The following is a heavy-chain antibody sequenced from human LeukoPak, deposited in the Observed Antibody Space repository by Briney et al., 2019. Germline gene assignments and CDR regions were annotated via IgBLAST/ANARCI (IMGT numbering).Heavy chain of an antibody. CDR1: GGSISSYY. D-gene: IGHD2/OR15-2a*01. V-gene: IGHV4-59*01. Sequence: SETLSLTCTVSGGSISSYYWSWIRQPPGKVLEWIGYIYYIGSTNYNPSLKSRVTISVDTSKNQFSLKLSSVTAADTAVYYCASTVRVGISLAGAFDLWGQGTMVTVSS. CDR3: ASTVRVGISLAGAFDL. CDR2: IYYIGST. J-gene: IGHJ3*01.